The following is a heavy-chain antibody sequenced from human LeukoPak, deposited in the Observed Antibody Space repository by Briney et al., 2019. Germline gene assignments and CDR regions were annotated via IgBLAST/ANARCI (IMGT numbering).Heavy chain of an antibody. J-gene: IGHJ6*04. D-gene: IGHD2-2*01. Sequence: AGSLRLSCAASGFTFSSYWMSWVRQAPGKGLEWVANIKQDGSEKYYVDSVKGRFTISRDNAKNSLYLQMNSLRAEDTAVYYCARDQGTSYYGMDVWGKGTTVTVSS. CDR1: GFTFSSYW. V-gene: IGHV3-7*03. CDR2: IKQDGSEK. CDR3: ARDQGTSYYGMDV.